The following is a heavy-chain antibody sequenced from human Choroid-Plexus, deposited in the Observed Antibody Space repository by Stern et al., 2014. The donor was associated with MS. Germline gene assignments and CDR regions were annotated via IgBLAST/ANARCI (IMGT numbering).Heavy chain of an antibody. CDR1: GYIFTGYY. CDR3: ARDQRGITIFGVVTDYYYLGMDV. V-gene: IGHV1-2*02. D-gene: IGHD3-3*01. CDR2: INPNTGGT. J-gene: IGHJ6*02. Sequence: VQLVESGAEVKKPGASVKVSCKASGYIFTGYYIHWVRQAPGQGLEWVAWINPNTGGTRYAQKFQGRVTMSRDTSISTAYVELSSLTSDDTAVYYCARDQRGITIFGVVTDYYYLGMDVWGQGTTVTVS.